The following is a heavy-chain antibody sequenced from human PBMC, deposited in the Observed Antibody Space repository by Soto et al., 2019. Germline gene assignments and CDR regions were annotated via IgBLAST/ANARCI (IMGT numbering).Heavy chain of an antibody. CDR2: ISYDGSFV. D-gene: IGHD1-1*01. Sequence: GGSLRLSCVVSGLAFSDYGFHWVRQAPGKGLDWVAAISYDGSFVYYADSVRGRFTISRDNSRNTLDLQMNTLRHEDTAVYYCAKERGRNRNFAMDVWGQGTSVTVSS. J-gene: IGHJ6*02. CDR3: AKERGRNRNFAMDV. V-gene: IGHV3-30*18. CDR1: GLAFSDYG.